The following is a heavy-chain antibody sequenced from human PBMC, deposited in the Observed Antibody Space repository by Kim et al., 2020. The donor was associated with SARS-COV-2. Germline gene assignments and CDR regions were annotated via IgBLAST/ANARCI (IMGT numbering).Heavy chain of an antibody. CDR2: INHSGST. D-gene: IGHD2-2*01. J-gene: IGHJ5*02. CDR3: ARGQRDQNWFDP. CDR1: GGSFSGYY. V-gene: IGHV4-34*01. Sequence: SETLSLTCAVYGGSFSGYYWSWIRQPPGKGLEWIGEINHSGSTNYNPSLKSRVTISVDTSKNQFSLKLSSVTAADTAVYYCARGQRDQNWFDPWGQGTLVTVSS.